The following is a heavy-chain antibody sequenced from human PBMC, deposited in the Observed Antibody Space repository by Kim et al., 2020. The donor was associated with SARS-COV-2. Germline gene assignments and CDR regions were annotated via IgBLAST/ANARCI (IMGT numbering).Heavy chain of an antibody. D-gene: IGHD6-13*01. CDR3: ANPLGSSPSSSYYYGMDV. V-gene: IGHV3-23*01. CDR2: ISGSGGST. J-gene: IGHJ6*02. Sequence: GSLRLSCEASGFTFSKFALSWVRQAPGKGLEWVSGISGSGGSTHYADSVKGRFTISRDNAKKTLYLQMNSLRVEDTAIYYCANPLGSSPSSSYYYGMDVGGRGATVTVSS. CDR1: GFTFSKFA.